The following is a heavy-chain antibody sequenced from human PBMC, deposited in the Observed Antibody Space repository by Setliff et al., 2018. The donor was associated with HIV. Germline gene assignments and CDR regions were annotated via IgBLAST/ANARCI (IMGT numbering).Heavy chain of an antibody. CDR1: GFPFNTHG. CDR3: AKDHAEAMEQQLVPEYYGMDV. Sequence: GGSLRLSCAASGFPFNTHGLHWVRQAPGKGLEWVAFIRYDGNYQSYADSVKGRFTISRDNSKNPLYLQMNSLRAEDTAVYYCAKDHAEAMEQQLVPEYYGMDVWGQGTTVTVSS. CDR2: IRYDGNYQ. J-gene: IGHJ6*02. D-gene: IGHD6-13*01. V-gene: IGHV3-30*02.